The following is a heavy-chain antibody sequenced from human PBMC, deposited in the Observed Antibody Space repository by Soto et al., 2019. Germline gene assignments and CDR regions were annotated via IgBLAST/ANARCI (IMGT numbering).Heavy chain of an antibody. CDR1: GSSISSSSYY. J-gene: IGHJ5*02. CDR2: IYYSGST. Sequence: SETLSLTCTFSGSSISSSSYYWGWIRQPPGKGLEWIGSIYYSGSTYYNPSLKSRVTISVDTSKNQFSLKLSSVTAADTAVYYCARHASSSWFGGGVGWFDPWGQGTLVTVS. CDR3: ARHASSSWFGGGVGWFDP. D-gene: IGHD6-13*01. V-gene: IGHV4-39*01.